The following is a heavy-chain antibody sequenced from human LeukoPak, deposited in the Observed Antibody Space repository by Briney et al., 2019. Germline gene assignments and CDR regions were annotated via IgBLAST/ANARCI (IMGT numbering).Heavy chain of an antibody. V-gene: IGHV4-59*01. J-gene: IGHJ4*02. Sequence: SETLSLTCTVSGGSISSYYWSWIRQPPGKGLEWIGYIYYSGSTNYNPSLKSRVTISVDTSKNQFSLKLSSVTAADTAVYYCARSSKMKSALSRFDYWGQGTLVTVSS. CDR2: IYYSGST. CDR3: ARSSKMKSALSRFDY. CDR1: GGSISSYY. D-gene: IGHD1-26*01.